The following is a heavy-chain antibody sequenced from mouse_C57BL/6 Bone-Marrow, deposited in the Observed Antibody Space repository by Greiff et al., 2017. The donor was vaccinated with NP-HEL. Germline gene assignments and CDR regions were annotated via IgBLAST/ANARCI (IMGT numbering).Heavy chain of an antibody. CDR1: GFTFSDYY. V-gene: IGHV5-12*01. CDR3: ARCSYYVDY. D-gene: IGHD2-10*01. Sequence: EVQLMESGGGLVQPGGSLKLSCAASGFTFSDYYMYWVRQTPEKRLEWVAYISNGGGSTYYPDTVKGRFTISRDNAKNTLYLQMSRLKSEDTAMYYCARCSYYVDYWGQGTTLTVSS. CDR2: ISNGGGST. J-gene: IGHJ2*01.